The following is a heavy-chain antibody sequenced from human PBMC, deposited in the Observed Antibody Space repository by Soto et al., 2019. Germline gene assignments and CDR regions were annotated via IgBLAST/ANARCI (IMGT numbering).Heavy chain of an antibody. CDR2: TYYRSKWYN. CDR3: AKKASSGWYGTFAH. Sequence: SQTLSLTCAISGDSVSGNSAAWSWIRQSPSRGLEWLGRTYYRSKWYNDYAVSVKSRITVTPDTSKNTLYLQMNSLRADDTAVYYCAKKASSGWYGTFAHWGQGTLVTVSS. CDR1: GDSVSGNSAA. D-gene: IGHD6-19*01. V-gene: IGHV6-1*01. J-gene: IGHJ4*02.